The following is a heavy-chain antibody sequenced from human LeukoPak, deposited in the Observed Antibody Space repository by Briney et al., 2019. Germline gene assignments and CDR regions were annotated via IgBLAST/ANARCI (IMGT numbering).Heavy chain of an antibody. CDR2: IYPSGST. CDR3: ARVSPPYYYGSGSYSSDHNRFDP. CDR1: GYSISSGYY. Sequence: SETLSLTCTVSGYSISSGYYWAWIRPPPGKGLEWIGSIYPSGSTYYNPSLKSRVTISVDTSKNQFSLKLSSVTAADTAVYYCARVSPPYYYGSGSYSSDHNRFDPWGQGTLVTVSS. D-gene: IGHD3-10*01. J-gene: IGHJ5*02. V-gene: IGHV4-38-2*02.